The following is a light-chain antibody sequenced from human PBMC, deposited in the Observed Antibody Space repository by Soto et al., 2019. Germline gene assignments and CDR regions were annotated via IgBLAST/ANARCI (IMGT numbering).Light chain of an antibody. V-gene: IGLV2-14*03. J-gene: IGLJ2*01. CDR1: SSDIGADNF. Sequence: QSALTQPASVSGSPGQSITISCTGTSSDIGADNFVSWYQQHPGKAPKLMLYDVNIRPSGVSNRFSGSKSGNTASLTISGLQAEDEAVYYCTSWTTSTTMIFGGGTKVTVL. CDR3: TSWTTSTTMI. CDR2: DVN.